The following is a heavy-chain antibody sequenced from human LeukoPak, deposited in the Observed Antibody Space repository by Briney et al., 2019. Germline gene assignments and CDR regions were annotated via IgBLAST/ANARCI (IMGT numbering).Heavy chain of an antibody. Sequence: KPGESLKISCKGSGYSFTTYWIGWVRQMPGKGLEWMGIIYPGDSDTRYSPSFRGQVTISADKSISTAYLQWSSLKASDTAMYYCARTYCGGDCYYSYFDYWGQGTLVTVSS. V-gene: IGHV5-51*01. CDR3: ARTYCGGDCYYSYFDY. CDR1: GYSFTTYW. D-gene: IGHD2-21*02. J-gene: IGHJ4*02. CDR2: IYPGDSDT.